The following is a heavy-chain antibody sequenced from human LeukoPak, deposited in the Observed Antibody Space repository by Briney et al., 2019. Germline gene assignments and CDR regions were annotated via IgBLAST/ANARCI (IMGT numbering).Heavy chain of an antibody. D-gene: IGHD3-22*01. Sequence: GASVKVSCKASGYTFTSYYMHWVRQAPGQGLEWMGIINPSGGSTSYAQKFQGRVTMTRDTSTSTVYMELSSLRSEDTAVYYCARRNTYYYDSSGYLPPHNWFDPWGQGTLVTVSS. CDR1: GYTFTSYY. CDR2: INPSGGST. CDR3: ARRNTYYYDSSGYLPPHNWFDP. V-gene: IGHV1-46*01. J-gene: IGHJ5*02.